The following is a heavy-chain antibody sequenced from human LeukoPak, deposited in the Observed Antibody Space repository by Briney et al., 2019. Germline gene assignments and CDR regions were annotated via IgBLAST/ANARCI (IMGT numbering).Heavy chain of an antibody. CDR3: AKDTPTTGYLLDS. CDR1: GFTLRGYG. CDR2: IRYDGSDK. V-gene: IGHV3-30*02. D-gene: IGHD1-1*01. J-gene: IGHJ4*02. Sequence: PGGSLRLSCAASGFTLRGYGMPWVRQAPGKGLEWVAFIRYDGSDKSYADSVKGRFTISRDNSENTLYLQINSLRVEDTAAYYCAKDTPTTGYLLDSWGQGTLVTVSS.